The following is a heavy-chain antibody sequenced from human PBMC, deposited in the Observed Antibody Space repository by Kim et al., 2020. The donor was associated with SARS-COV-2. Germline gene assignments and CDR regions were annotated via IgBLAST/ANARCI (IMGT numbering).Heavy chain of an antibody. CDR3: AREGMGATAFDY. V-gene: IGHV4-39*07. D-gene: IGHD1-26*01. Sequence: HYNPSLNSRVTISIDTSKNDFSRKLTSVTAADTAVYYCAREGMGATAFDYWGQGTLVTVSS. J-gene: IGHJ4*02.